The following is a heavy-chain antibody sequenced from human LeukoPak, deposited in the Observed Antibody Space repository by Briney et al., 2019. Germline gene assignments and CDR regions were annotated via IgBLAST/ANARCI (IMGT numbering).Heavy chain of an antibody. CDR2: IRYDGSNK. D-gene: IGHD3-9*01. J-gene: IGHJ4*02. Sequence: GGSLRLSCAASGFAASGFTFSTFGMHWVRQAPGKGLEWVAFIRYDGSNKYYADSVKGRFTISRDDSKNTLYLQMNSLRAEDTAAYYCAKGYYFDILSGYSSLDSWGQGTRVTVSS. CDR1: GFTFSTFG. CDR3: AKGYYFDILSGYSSLDS. V-gene: IGHV3-30*02.